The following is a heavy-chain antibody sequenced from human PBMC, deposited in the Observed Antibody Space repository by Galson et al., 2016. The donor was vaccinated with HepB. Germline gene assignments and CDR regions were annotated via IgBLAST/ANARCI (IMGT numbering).Heavy chain of an antibody. V-gene: IGHV3-33*01. CDR2: IWHDGSNK. D-gene: IGHD3-10*01. CDR3: AREIQGLWYYFDY. CDR1: SFSFSTYG. J-gene: IGHJ4*02. Sequence: SLRLSCAASSFSFSTYGMHWVRQAPGKGLEWVAVIWHDGSNKQYADSVKGRFTISRDNSKSTLNLQMNSLRVEDTAVYYCAREIQGLWYYFDYWCQGTLVTVSS.